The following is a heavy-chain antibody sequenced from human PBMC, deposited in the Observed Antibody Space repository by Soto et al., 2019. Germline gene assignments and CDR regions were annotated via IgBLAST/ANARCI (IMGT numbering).Heavy chain of an antibody. CDR3: ARDRYRSSWYVGAFDS. CDR2: INAGNGNT. Sequence: QVQRVQSGAEVKKPGASVKVSCKASGNTFTSYSVYWVRQAPGQGLEWMGWINAGNGNTRYSQKFQDRVTITRDTSARTGYMELRSMRSDDTAVSYCARDRYRSSWYVGAFDSWGQGTLVTVSS. D-gene: IGHD6-13*01. J-gene: IGHJ4*02. V-gene: IGHV1-3*01. CDR1: GNTFTSYS.